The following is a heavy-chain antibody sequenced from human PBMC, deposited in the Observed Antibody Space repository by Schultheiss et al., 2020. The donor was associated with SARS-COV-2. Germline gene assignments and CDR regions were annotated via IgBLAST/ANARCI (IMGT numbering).Heavy chain of an antibody. J-gene: IGHJ4*02. CDR2: ISYDGSNK. D-gene: IGHD1-26*01. V-gene: IGHV3-30*04. CDR3: VRGVGSF. Sequence: GESLKISCAASGFTFSRFAMTWVRQAPGKGLEWVAVISYDGSNKYYADSVKGRFTISRDNSKNTLYLQMNSLTAEDTAVYYCVRGVGSFGGQGTLVTVSS. CDR1: GFTFSRFA.